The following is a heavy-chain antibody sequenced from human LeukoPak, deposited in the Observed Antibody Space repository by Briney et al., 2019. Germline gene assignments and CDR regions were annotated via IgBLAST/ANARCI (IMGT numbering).Heavy chain of an antibody. CDR2: ISGSGDST. CDR1: GFTFSSYA. D-gene: IGHD1-14*01. Sequence: GGSLRLSCAASGFTFSSYAMSWVRQAPGKGLEWVSGISGSGDSTYYADSVKGRFTISRDNSDNTLYLQMDSLGADDTALYYCARDPTTGTPDYFDYWGQGTLVTVSS. J-gene: IGHJ4*02. V-gene: IGHV3-23*01. CDR3: ARDPTTGTPDYFDY.